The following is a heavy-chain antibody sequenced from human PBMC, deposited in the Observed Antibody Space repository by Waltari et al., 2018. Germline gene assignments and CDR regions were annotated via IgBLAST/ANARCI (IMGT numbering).Heavy chain of an antibody. CDR2: IYYSGST. D-gene: IGHD6-19*01. V-gene: IGHV4-59*01. J-gene: IGHJ4*02. Sequence: QVQLQESGPGLVKPSETLSLTCTVSGGSISSYYRSWIRQPPGKGLEWIGYIYYSGSTNYNPSLKSRVTISVDTSKNQFSLKLSSVTAADTAVYYCARVLRDSSGRVGRVFDYWGQGTLVTVSS. CDR3: ARVLRDSSGRVGRVFDY. CDR1: GGSISSYY.